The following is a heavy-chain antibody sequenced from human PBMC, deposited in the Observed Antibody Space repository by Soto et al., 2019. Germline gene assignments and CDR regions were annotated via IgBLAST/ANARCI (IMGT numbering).Heavy chain of an antibody. CDR2: IHSGGRT. D-gene: IGHD6-13*01. Sequence: EVPLVESGGGLVQPGESLRLSCEASEFTVSNTCMSWVRQAPGKGLEGVALIHSGGRTYYADSVKGRFTISRDNYKNTLYLQMDSLRAADTAVYYCARDRDTNSWYYYWGQGTLVTVSS. V-gene: IGHV3-66*01. J-gene: IGHJ4*02. CDR3: ARDRDTNSWYYY. CDR1: EFTVSNTC.